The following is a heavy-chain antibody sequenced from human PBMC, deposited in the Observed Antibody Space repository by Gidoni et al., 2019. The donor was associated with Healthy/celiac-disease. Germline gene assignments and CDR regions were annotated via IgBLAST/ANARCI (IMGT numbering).Heavy chain of an antibody. CDR3: ARGGYCSSTSCYPSYYYYGMDV. D-gene: IGHD2-2*01. J-gene: IGHJ6*02. V-gene: IGHV4-34*01. CDR1: GGSFSGYS. CDR2: INHSGST. Sequence: QVQLQQWGAGLLKPSETLSLTCAVYGGSFSGYSWSWILQPPGKGLEWIWKINHSGSTNYNPSLKSRVTILVDTSKNQFSLKLSSVTAADTAVYYCARGGYCSSTSCYPSYYYYGMDVWGQGTTVTVSS.